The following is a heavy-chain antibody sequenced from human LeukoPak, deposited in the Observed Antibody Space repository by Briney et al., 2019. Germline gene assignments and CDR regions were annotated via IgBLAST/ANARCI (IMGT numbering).Heavy chain of an antibody. Sequence: PSETLSLTCTVSGGSVSSGSYYWSWIRQPPGKGLEWIGYIYYSGSTNYNPSLKSRVTISVDTSKNQFSLKLSSVTAADTAVYYCARATQWELLEFDYWGQGTLVTVSS. J-gene: IGHJ4*02. D-gene: IGHD1-26*01. CDR1: GGSVSSGSYY. CDR2: IYYSGST. CDR3: ARATQWELLEFDY. V-gene: IGHV4-61*01.